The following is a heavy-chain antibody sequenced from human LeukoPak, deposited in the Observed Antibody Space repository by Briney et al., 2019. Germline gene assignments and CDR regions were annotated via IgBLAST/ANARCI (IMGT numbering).Heavy chain of an antibody. Sequence: GGSLRLSCAASGFTFSGYEMNWVRQAPGKGLEWVSYIRSSGSTIYYADSVKGRFTISRDNAKNSLYLQMNSLRAEDTAVYYCARALPGYSSGWYWSYYYMDVWGKGTTVTISS. V-gene: IGHV3-48*03. CDR2: IRSSGSTI. CDR1: GFTFSGYE. D-gene: IGHD6-19*01. J-gene: IGHJ6*03. CDR3: ARALPGYSSGWYWSYYYMDV.